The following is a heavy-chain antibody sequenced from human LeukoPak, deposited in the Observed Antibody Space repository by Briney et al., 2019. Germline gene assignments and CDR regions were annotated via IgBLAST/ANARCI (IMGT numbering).Heavy chain of an antibody. CDR2: IFVGSGNT. CDR1: GFTFTSSA. J-gene: IGHJ6*02. V-gene: IGHV1-58*01. CDR3: AAGYCSGGSCYPYYYYGMDV. D-gene: IGHD2-15*01. Sequence: SVKVSCKASGFTFTSSAVQWVRQARGQRLEWIGWIFVGSGNTNYAQKLQERVTITRDMSTGTAYMELSSLRSEDTAVYYCAAGYCSGGSCYPYYYYGMDVWGQGTTVTVSS.